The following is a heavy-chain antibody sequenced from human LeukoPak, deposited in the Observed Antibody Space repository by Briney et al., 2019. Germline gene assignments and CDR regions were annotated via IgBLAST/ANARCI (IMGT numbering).Heavy chain of an antibody. CDR1: GGSISSYY. CDR3: ARAGYGDSDFDY. J-gene: IGHJ4*02. D-gene: IGHD4-17*01. CDR2: IYYSGST. Sequence: SETLSLTCTVSGGSISSYYWSWIRQPPGKGLEWIGYIYYSGSTNYNPSLKSRVTISVETSKNQFSLKLNSVTAADTAVYYCARAGYGDSDFDYWGQGTLVTVSS. V-gene: IGHV4-59*08.